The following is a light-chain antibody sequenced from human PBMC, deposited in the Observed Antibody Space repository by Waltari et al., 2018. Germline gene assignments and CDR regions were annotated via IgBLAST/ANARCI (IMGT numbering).Light chain of an antibody. V-gene: IGLV1-44*01. CDR1: RSNIGSET. Sequence: QSVLTQPPSGSGTPGQRVTISCSGGRSNIGSETVNWYQQLPGTAPKVLIYNDNQRPSGVPDRFSGSKSGTSASLVISGLQSEDEADYYCAAWDDSLHAWVFGGGTKLTVL. CDR2: NDN. J-gene: IGLJ3*02. CDR3: AAWDDSLHAWV.